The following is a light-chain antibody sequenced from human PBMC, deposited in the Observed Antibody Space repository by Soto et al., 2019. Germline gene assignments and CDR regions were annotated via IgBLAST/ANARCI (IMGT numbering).Light chain of an antibody. CDR3: QSYDESLRGARV. CDR1: STNIGAGHD. Sequence: QPVLTQPPSVSGAPGQRVTISCTGSSTNIGAGHDVHWYQHSPGTAHRLLIYGDTNRPSGVPDRFSGSKSGTSAYLAITGLQAEDEADYYCQSYDESLRGARVFGGGTKLTVL. CDR2: GDT. J-gene: IGLJ3*02. V-gene: IGLV1-40*01.